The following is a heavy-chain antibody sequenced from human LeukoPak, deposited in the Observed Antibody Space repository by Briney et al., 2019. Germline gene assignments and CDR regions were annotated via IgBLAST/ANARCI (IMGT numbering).Heavy chain of an antibody. V-gene: IGHV7-4-1*02. D-gene: IGHD3-10*01. Sequence: ASVKVSCKASGYTFTSYAMNWVRQAPGQGLEWMGWINTNTGNPTYAQGFTGRFVFSLDTSVSTAYLQISSLKAEDTAVYYCAKDPEGFGELLIDYWGQGTLVTVSS. CDR1: GYTFTSYA. CDR2: INTNTGNP. J-gene: IGHJ4*02. CDR3: AKDPEGFGELLIDY.